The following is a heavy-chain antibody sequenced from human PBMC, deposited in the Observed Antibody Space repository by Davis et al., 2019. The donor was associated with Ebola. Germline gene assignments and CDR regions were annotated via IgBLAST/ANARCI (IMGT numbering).Heavy chain of an antibody. J-gene: IGHJ2*01. CDR2: ISYDGSNK. V-gene: IGHV3-30-3*01. Sequence: GGSLRLSCAASGFTFSSYAMHWVRQAPGKGLEWVAVISYDGSNKYYADSVKGRFTISRDNSKNTLYLQMNSLRDEDTAVYYCATVRGVCTDGVCSPYWYFDLWGRGTLVTVSS. D-gene: IGHD2-8*01. CDR1: GFTFSSYA. CDR3: ATVRGVCTDGVCSPYWYFDL.